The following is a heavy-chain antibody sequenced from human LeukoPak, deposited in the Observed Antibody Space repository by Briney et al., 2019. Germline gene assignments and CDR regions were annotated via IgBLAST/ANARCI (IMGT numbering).Heavy chain of an antibody. CDR3: ATWAFYHSLDV. Sequence: GGSLRLSCEASGFTFDAYAMHWVRQAPGKGLEWVSLINKDGNATYYADSVKGRFTISRDNSKNSLYLQMNSLRSEDTALYYCATWAFYHSLDVWGQGTTVTVSS. V-gene: IGHV3-43*02. CDR2: INKDGNAT. CDR1: GFTFDAYA. D-gene: IGHD1-26*01. J-gene: IGHJ6*02.